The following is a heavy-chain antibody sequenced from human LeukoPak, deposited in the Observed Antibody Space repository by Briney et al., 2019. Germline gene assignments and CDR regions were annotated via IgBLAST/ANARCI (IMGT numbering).Heavy chain of an antibody. CDR1: GGSISSYY. CDR2: IYYSGST. Sequence: SETLSLTCTVSGGSISSYYWSWIRQPPGKGLEWIGYIYYSGSTNYNPSLKSRVTISVDTSKNQFSLKLSSVTAADTAVYYCARADSDPFDIWGQGTMVTVSS. CDR3: ARADSDPFDI. V-gene: IGHV4-59*08. D-gene: IGHD2-21*02. J-gene: IGHJ3*02.